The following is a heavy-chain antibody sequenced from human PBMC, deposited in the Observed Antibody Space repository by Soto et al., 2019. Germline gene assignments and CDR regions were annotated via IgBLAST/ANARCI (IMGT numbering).Heavy chain of an antibody. Sequence: QVQLVQSGAEVKKPGASVKVSCKTSGYTFTSYAMHWVRQAPGQRLEWMGWINAGNGNTKYSQKFQGRVTITRDTSASTAYMELSSLRSEDTAVYYCARSRYGYGQFHFDYWGQGTLVTVSS. J-gene: IGHJ4*02. D-gene: IGHD5-18*01. CDR2: INAGNGNT. CDR1: GYTFTSYA. V-gene: IGHV1-3*01. CDR3: ARSRYGYGQFHFDY.